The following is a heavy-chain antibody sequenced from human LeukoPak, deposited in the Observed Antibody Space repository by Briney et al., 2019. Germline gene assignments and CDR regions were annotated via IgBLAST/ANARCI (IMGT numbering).Heavy chain of an antibody. D-gene: IGHD6-13*01. CDR3: ARECSSRSRNWVPYFDY. CDR1: GGSVSSGSYY. V-gene: IGHV4-61*02. J-gene: IGHJ4*02. CDR2: IYTSGST. Sequence: PSETLSLTCTVSGGSVSSGSYYWSWIRQPAGKGLEWIGRIYTSGSTNYNPSLKSRVTISVDTSKNQFSLKLSSVTAADTAVYYCARECSSRSRNWVPYFDYWGQGTLVTVSS.